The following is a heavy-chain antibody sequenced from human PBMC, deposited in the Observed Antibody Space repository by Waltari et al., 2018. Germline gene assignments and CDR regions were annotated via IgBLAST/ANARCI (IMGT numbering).Heavy chain of an antibody. CDR2: IIPIFGTA. CDR1: GGTFSSYA. CDR3: TRERVEMATMGGDYYYYMDV. V-gene: IGHV1-69*13. J-gene: IGHJ6*03. D-gene: IGHD5-12*01. Sequence: QVQLVQSGAEVKKPGSSVKVSCKSSGGTFSSYAISWVRQAPGQGLEWMGRIIPIFGTANYEKKFQSRVKITADKSTSTAYMELSSLRAEDTAVYYCTRERVEMATMGGDYYYYMDVWGKGTTVTISS.